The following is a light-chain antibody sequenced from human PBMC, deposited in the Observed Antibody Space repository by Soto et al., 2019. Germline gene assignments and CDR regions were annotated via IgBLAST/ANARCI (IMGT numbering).Light chain of an antibody. CDR1: SSDVGGYNY. J-gene: IGLJ1*01. CDR2: DVS. CDR3: SSYTSSSTPCV. V-gene: IGLV2-14*01. Sequence: QSVLTQPASLSGSPGQSIIISCTGTSSDVGGYNYVSWYQQHPGKAPKLMIYDVSNRPSGVSNRFSGSKSGNTASLTISGLQAEHEADYYCSSYTSSSTPCVFGTGTKVTV.